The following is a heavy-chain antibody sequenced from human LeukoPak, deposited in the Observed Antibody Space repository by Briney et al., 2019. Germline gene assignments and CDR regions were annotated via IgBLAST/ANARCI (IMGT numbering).Heavy chain of an antibody. J-gene: IGHJ4*02. CDR2: ISTYNGRT. D-gene: IGHD2/OR15-2a*01. CDR1: NYTFISYS. Sequence: ASVKVSCKASNYTFISYSITWVRQAPGQGLEWMGWISTYNGRTNYAPNFQDRVTMTSDRSTSTAYMELRSLRSDDTAVYYCARLNSTHLFDTIYHQLDYWGQGALVTVSS. V-gene: IGHV1-18*01. CDR3: ARLNSTHLFDTIYHQLDY.